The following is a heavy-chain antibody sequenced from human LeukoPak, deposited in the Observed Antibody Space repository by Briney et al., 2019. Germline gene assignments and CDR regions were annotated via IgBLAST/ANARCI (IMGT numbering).Heavy chain of an antibody. D-gene: IGHD3-10*01. CDR2: IYYSGST. V-gene: IGHV4-30-4*08. CDR1: GGSISSGDYY. CDR3: ARGPRTLPYYYYGSGSYYNY. J-gene: IGHJ4*02. Sequence: SQTLSLTCTVSGGSISSGDYYWSWIRQPPGKGLEWIGYIYYSGSTYYNPSLKSRVTISVDTSKNQFSLKLSSVTAADTAVYYCARGPRTLPYYYYGSGSYYNYWGQGTLVTVSS.